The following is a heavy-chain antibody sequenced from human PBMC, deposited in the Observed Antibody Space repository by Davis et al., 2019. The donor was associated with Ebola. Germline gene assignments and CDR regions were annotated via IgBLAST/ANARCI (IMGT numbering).Heavy chain of an antibody. V-gene: IGHV3-30-3*01. D-gene: IGHD6-13*01. J-gene: IGHJ4*02. CDR1: GFTFSSYA. CDR2: ISYDGSNK. CDR3: ARDPIAAAGNYVYYFDY. Sequence: PGGSLRLSCAASGFTFSSYAMHWVRQAPGKGLEWVAVISYDGSNKYYADSVKGRFTISRDNSKNTLYLQMNSLRAEDTAVYYCARDPIAAAGNYVYYFDYWGQGTLVTVSS.